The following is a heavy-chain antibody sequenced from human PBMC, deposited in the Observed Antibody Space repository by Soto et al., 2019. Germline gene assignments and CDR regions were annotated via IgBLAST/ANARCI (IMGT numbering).Heavy chain of an antibody. CDR2: IYYSGST. Sequence: QVQLQESGPGLVKPSQTLSLTCTVSGGSISSSAYYWSWIRQHPGKGLELIGHIYYSGSTYYNPSLNGRVSISVDTSKNQFSLKLSSVTVADTAVYYCARSIVAVVGANPYWFDPWGQGTLVTVSS. CDR3: ARSIVAVVGANPYWFDP. J-gene: IGHJ5*02. D-gene: IGHD2-15*01. V-gene: IGHV4-31*03. CDR1: GGSISSSAYY.